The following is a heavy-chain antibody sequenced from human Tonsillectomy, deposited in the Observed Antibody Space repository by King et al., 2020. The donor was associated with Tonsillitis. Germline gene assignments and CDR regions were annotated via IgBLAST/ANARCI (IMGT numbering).Heavy chain of an antibody. J-gene: IGHJ3*02. Sequence: QLVQSGGGLVQPGRSLKLSCAASGFTFDDYDMHWVRQAPGKGLEWVSCITLNSNYVDYADSVKGRFTISRENAQNSLYLQMNSLSADATALYYCVKGGVSIDDAFDIWGQGTMVTVSS. D-gene: IGHD3-10*01. V-gene: IGHV3-9*01. CDR2: ITLNSNYV. CDR1: GFTFDDYD. CDR3: VKGGVSIDDAFDI.